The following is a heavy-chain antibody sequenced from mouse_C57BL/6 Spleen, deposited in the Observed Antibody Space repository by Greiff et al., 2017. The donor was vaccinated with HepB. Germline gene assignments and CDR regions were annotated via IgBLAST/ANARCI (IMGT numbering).Heavy chain of an antibody. CDR1: GYTFTSYW. J-gene: IGHJ2*01. CDR3: ARYGSSGYTY. D-gene: IGHD3-2*02. CDR2: IDPSDSYT. V-gene: IGHV1-69*01. Sequence: QVQLQQPGAELVMPGASVKLSCKASGYTFTSYWMHWVKQRPGQGLEWIGEIDPSDSYTNYNQKFKGKSTLTVDKSSSTAYMQLSSLTSEDSAVYYCARYGSSGYTYWGQGTTLTVSS.